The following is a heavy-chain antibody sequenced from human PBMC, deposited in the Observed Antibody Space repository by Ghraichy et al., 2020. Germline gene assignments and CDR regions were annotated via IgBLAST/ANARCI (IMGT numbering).Heavy chain of an antibody. V-gene: IGHV1-2*02. D-gene: IGHD6-13*01. J-gene: IGHJ4*02. CDR1: GYTFTGYY. CDR2: INPNSGGT. CDR3: ARDHLAAAVTYDY. Sequence: ASVKVSCKASGYTFTGYYMHWVRQAPGQGLEWMGWINPNSGGTNYAQKFQGRVTMTRDTSISTAYMELSRLRSDDTAVYYCARDHLAAAVTYDYWGQGTLVTVSS.